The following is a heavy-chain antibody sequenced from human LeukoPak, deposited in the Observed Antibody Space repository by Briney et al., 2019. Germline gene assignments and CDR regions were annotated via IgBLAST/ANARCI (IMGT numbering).Heavy chain of an antibody. CDR1: GYSFTSYW. D-gene: IGHD4-17*01. CDR3: ARRTHGDYLGYGMDV. CDR2: IYPGDSDT. V-gene: IGHV5-51*01. J-gene: IGHJ6*02. Sequence: GESLKISCKGSGYSFTSYWIGWVRQMPGKGLEWMGIIYPGDSDTRYSPSFQGQVTISADKSISTAYLQWSSLEASDTAMYYCARRTHGDYLGYGMDVWGQGTTVTVSS.